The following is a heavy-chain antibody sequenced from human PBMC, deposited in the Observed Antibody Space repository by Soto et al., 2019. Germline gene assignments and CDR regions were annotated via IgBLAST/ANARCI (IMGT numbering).Heavy chain of an antibody. J-gene: IGHJ5*02. V-gene: IGHV4-59*01. CDR1: GGSISSYY. CDR2: IYYSGST. Sequence: SETLSLTCTVSGGSISSYYWSWLRQPPGKGLEWIGYIYYSGSTNYNPSLKSRVTVSVDTSKNQFSLKLSSVTAADTAVYYCARCRRLGDSPTWFDPWGQGTLVTVSS. CDR3: ARCRRLGDSPTWFDP. D-gene: IGHD2-21*02.